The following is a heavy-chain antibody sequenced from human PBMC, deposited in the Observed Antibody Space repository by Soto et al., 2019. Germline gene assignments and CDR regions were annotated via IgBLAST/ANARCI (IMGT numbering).Heavy chain of an antibody. D-gene: IGHD6-19*01. Sequence: ELQLLESGGGLVQPGGSLRLSCAASGFTFSTYAMSWVRQAPGKGLEWVSAISDSGGSTYYADSVKGWFTISRDNSKNALFLQMNSLRAEDTAIYYCAKAFRVAGIHSCDYWGQGTLVTVSS. CDR3: AKAFRVAGIHSCDY. J-gene: IGHJ4*02. V-gene: IGHV3-23*01. CDR2: ISDSGGST. CDR1: GFTFSTYA.